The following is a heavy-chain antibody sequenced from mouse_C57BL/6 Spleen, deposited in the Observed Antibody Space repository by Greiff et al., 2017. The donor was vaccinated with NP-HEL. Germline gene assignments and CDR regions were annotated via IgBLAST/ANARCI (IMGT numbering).Heavy chain of an antibody. CDR2: IYPGDGDT. CDR3: AVGGSSYRGYFDD. V-gene: IGHV1-82*01. CDR1: GYAFSSSW. Sequence: VQLQQSGPELVKPGASVKISCKASGYAFSSSWMNWVKQRPGKGLEWIGRIYPGDGDTNYNGKFKGKATLTADKSSSTAYMQLSSLTSEDSAVYFCAVGGSSYRGYFDDWGQGTTLTVSS. D-gene: IGHD1-1*01. J-gene: IGHJ2*01.